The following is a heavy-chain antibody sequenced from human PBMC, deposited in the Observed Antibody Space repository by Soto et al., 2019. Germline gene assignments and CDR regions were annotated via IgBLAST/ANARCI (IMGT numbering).Heavy chain of an antibody. Sequence: GGSLRLSCAASGFTFSSYSMNWVRQAPGKGLECVSYITGGSTIYYADSVKGRFTVSRDNAENSLYLQMNSLRDEDTAVYYCARGPNTAVAGRFDYWGQGTLVAVSS. CDR1: GFTFSSYS. CDR3: ARGPNTAVAGRFDY. CDR2: ITGGSTI. D-gene: IGHD6-19*01. J-gene: IGHJ4*02. V-gene: IGHV3-48*02.